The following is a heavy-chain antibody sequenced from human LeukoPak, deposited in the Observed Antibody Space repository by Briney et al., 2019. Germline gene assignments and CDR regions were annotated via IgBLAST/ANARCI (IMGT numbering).Heavy chain of an antibody. CDR1: DDSISSYY. Sequence: PSETLSLTCTVSDDSISSYYWSWIRQPPGKGLEWIGYVYYSGSTNYNPSLKSRVTISVDTSKNQFSLKLSSVTAADTAVYYCARLAGGYYYMDVWGKGTTVTVSS. J-gene: IGHJ6*03. CDR3: ARLAGGYYYMDV. D-gene: IGHD3-10*01. CDR2: VYYSGST. V-gene: IGHV4-59*08.